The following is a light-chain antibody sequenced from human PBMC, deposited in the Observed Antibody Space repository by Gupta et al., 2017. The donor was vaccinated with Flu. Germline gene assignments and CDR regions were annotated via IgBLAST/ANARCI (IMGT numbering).Light chain of an antibody. CDR2: DDD. Sequence: VAPGQTARISCGGSDIGLNSVHWYLRRPGQAPLLVVHDDDDRPSGIPERISGPKSGNTATLTLSRVEAGDEDDYYCQVWDTNSGRVFGGGTKLTVL. J-gene: IGLJ3*02. CDR1: DIGLNS. V-gene: IGLV3-21*02. CDR3: QVWDTNSGRV.